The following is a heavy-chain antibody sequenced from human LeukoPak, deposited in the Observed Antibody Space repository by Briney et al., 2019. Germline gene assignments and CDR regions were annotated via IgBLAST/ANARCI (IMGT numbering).Heavy chain of an antibody. V-gene: IGHV3-23*01. J-gene: IGHJ4*02. D-gene: IGHD3-3*01. CDR1: GFTFRIYA. Sequence: GGSLRLSCAASGFTFRIYAMRWVREAPGRGREGVAAISGSGGSTYYADSVKGRFTISRDHYKNTLYLQMNSPRAEHTTVYYCAKQYHDLWSGYPFDYWRQGTLVTVSS. CDR2: ISGSGGST. CDR3: AKQYHDLWSGYPFDY.